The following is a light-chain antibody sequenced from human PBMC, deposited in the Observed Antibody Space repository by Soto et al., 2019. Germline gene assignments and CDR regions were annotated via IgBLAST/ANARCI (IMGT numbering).Light chain of an antibody. V-gene: IGKV3-15*01. CDR3: QHYNNWPAWT. J-gene: IGKJ1*01. CDR2: AAS. Sequence: EVLMTQSPATLSVSPGERVTLSCRSSPSVSSNFAWYQQKPGQAPRLLIYAASTRATGIPARFSGSGSGSEFALTISSLQSDDCAVYYCQHYNNWPAWTFGQGTKVEL. CDR1: PSVSSN.